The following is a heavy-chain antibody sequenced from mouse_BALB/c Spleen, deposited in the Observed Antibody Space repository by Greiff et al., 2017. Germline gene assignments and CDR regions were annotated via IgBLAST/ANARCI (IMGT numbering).Heavy chain of an antibody. CDR1: GFSLTSYG. CDR3: ARSLLLPAMDY. Sequence: VKLQESGPGLVAPSQSLSITCTVSGFSLTSYGVHWVRQPPGKGLEWLGVIWAGGSTNYNSALMSRLSISKDNSKSQVFLKMNSLQTDDTAMYYCARSLLLPAMDYWGQGTSVTVSS. CDR2: IWAGGST. V-gene: IGHV2-9*02. D-gene: IGHD2-10*01. J-gene: IGHJ4*01.